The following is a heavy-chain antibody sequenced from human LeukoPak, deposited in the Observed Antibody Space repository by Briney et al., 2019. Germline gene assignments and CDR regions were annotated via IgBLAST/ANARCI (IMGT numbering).Heavy chain of an antibody. J-gene: IGHJ4*02. CDR1: GFTFSSYG. CDR2: IRYDGSNK. D-gene: IGHD5-24*01. Sequence: GGSLRLSCAASGFTFSSYGMHWVRQAPGKGLEWVAFIRYDGSNKYYADSVKGRFTISRDNSKNTLYLHVNSLRPKDTAVYYCARMGEMATNYYFDYWGQGTLVTVSS. CDR3: ARMGEMATNYYFDY. V-gene: IGHV3-30*02.